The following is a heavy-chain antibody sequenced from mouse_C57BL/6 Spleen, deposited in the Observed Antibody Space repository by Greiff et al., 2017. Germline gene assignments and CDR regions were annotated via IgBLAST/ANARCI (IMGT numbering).Heavy chain of an antibody. V-gene: IGHV1-69*01. CDR3: AVRAGAD. D-gene: IGHD1-1*01. J-gene: IGHJ2*01. CDR1: GYTFTSYW. Sequence: QVQLQQPGAELVMPGASVKLSCKASGYTFTSYWMHWVKQRPGQGLEWIGKIDPSDSYTNYNQKFKGKSTLTVDKSSSTAYRQLSSLTSEDSAVYYCAVRAGADWGQGTTLTVSS. CDR2: IDPSDSYT.